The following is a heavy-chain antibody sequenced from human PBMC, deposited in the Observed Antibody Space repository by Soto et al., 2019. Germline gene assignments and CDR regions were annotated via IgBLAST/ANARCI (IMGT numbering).Heavy chain of an antibody. J-gene: IGHJ4*02. Sequence: ASVKVSCKASGYTFTSYDINWVRQATGQGLEWMGWMNPNSGNTGYAQKFQGRVTMTRNTSISTAYMELSSLRSDDTAVYYCARSPYYDILTGYSLDYWGQGTLVTVSS. D-gene: IGHD3-9*01. V-gene: IGHV1-8*01. CDR2: MNPNSGNT. CDR3: ARSPYYDILTGYSLDY. CDR1: GYTFTSYD.